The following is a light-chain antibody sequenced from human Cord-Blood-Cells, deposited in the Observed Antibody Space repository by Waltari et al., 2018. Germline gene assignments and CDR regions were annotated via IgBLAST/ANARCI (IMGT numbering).Light chain of an antibody. J-gene: IGLJ2*01. CDR2: GNS. CDR1: SSNTGAGSD. Sequence: GVPGQRVTIPCTGSSSNTGAGSDVRVYHQLPGPATKLLIYGNSNRPSGVPDRFSGSKSGTSASLAITGLQAEDEADYYCQSYDSSLSGVVFGGGTKLTVL. CDR3: QSYDSSLSGVV. V-gene: IGLV1-40*01.